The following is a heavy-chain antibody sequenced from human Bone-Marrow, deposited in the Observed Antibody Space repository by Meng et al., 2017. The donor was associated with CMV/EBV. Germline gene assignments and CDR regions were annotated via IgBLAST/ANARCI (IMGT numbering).Heavy chain of an antibody. V-gene: IGHV3-30*02. CDR3: AKDSPRFDP. J-gene: IGHJ5*02. Sequence: GESLKISCAGSGFSFNIHGMHWVRQAPGEGLEWVAVIWYDGSNKYYANSVKGRFTISRDNSKNTLYLQMNSLRAEDTAVYYCAKDSPRFDPWGQGTLVTVSS. CDR1: GFSFNIHG. CDR2: IWYDGSNK.